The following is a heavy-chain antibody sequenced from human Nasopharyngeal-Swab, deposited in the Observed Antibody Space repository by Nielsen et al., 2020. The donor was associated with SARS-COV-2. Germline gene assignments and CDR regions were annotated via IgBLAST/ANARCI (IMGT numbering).Heavy chain of an antibody. D-gene: IGHD4-17*01. CDR2: IIPSFATT. Sequence: SEKVSCKASGGTFTSFRFSWLRQAPGQGLEWMGRIIPSFATTDYAQRFQGRVTITADESTNTVYMVLSSLRSDDTAVYFCARGSGDLLSGHGNGGQRALVTVSS. J-gene: IGHJ1*01. V-gene: IGHV1-69*13. CDR1: GGTFTSFR. CDR3: ARGSGDLLSGHGN.